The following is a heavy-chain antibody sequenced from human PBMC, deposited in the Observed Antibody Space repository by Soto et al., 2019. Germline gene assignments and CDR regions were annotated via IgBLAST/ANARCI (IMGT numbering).Heavy chain of an antibody. D-gene: IGHD3-22*01. CDR3: ARGAEYDRSGIRLKWFDP. CDR2: INAGNGNT. V-gene: IGHV1-3*01. J-gene: IGHJ5*02. Sequence: GASVKVSCKASGYTFTGYAMHWVRQAPGQRLEWMGWINAGNGNTKYSQKFQGRVTITRDTSASTAYMELSSLRSEDTAVYYCARGAEYDRSGIRLKWFDPWGQGTLVTVS. CDR1: GYTFTGYA.